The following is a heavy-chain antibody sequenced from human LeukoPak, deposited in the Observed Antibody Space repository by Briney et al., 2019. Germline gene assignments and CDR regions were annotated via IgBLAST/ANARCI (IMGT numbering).Heavy chain of an antibody. CDR3: ARVAAAGIYYYYYMDV. CDR2: ISSSSSYI. J-gene: IGHJ6*03. V-gene: IGHV3-21*01. CDR1: GFTFSSYS. Sequence: GGSLRLSCAASGFTFSSYSMNWVRQAPGKGLEWVSSISSSSSYIYYADSVKGRFTISRDNAKNSLYLQMNSLRAEDTAVYYCARVAAAGIYYYYYMDVWGKGTTVTVSS. D-gene: IGHD6-13*01.